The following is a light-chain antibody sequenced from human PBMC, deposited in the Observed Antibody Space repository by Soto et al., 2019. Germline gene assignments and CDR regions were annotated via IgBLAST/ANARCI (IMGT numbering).Light chain of an antibody. CDR3: SSYTSSSTRV. J-gene: IGLJ1*01. V-gene: IGLV2-14*01. CDR2: DVS. CDR1: SSDVGDYNY. Sequence: QSALTQPASVSGSPGQSITISCTGTSSDVGDYNYVSWYQQHPGKAPKLMIFDVSNQPSGVSNRFSGSKSGNTASLTISGLQAEDEADYYCSSYTSSSTRVFGTGTKLTVL.